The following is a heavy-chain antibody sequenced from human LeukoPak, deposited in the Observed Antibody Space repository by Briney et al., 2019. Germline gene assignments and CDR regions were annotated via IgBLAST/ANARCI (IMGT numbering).Heavy chain of an antibody. CDR2: ISSSSSTT. CDR3: AKDGVPSRWFGRNYFDY. CDR1: GFTFSDYY. Sequence: GGSLRLSCAASGFTFSDYYMSWVRQAPGKGLEWVSYISSSSSTTYYADSVKGRFTISRDNAKNSLYLQMNNLRAEDTAVYYCAKDGVPSRWFGRNYFDYWGQGTLVTVSS. V-gene: IGHV3-11*04. J-gene: IGHJ4*02. D-gene: IGHD3-10*01.